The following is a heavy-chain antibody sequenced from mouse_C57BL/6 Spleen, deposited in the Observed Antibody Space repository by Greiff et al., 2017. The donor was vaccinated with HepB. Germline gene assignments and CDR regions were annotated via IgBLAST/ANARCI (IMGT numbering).Heavy chain of an antibody. Sequence: QVTLKESGAELVRPGTSVKVSCKASGYAFTNYLIEWVKQRPGQGLEWIGVINPGSGGTNYNEKFKGKATLTADKSSSTAYMQLSSLTSEDSAVYFCARAGKVATDWYFDVWGTGTTVTVSS. CDR1: GYAFTNYL. CDR3: ARAGKVATDWYFDV. D-gene: IGHD1-1*01. J-gene: IGHJ1*03. CDR2: INPGSGGT. V-gene: IGHV1-54*01.